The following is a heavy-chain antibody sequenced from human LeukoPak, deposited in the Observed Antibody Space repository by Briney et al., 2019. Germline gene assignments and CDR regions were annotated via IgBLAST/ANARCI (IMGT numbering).Heavy chain of an antibody. Sequence: ASVKVSCKASGYTFTFTSYFMHWVRQAPGQGLERMGIFNPSGGSTTYAQRFQDRVTMTSDTSTSTVYMELSSLRSEDTAVYYCARGLIGSYYNFDYWGQGTLVTVSS. CDR2: FNPSGGST. V-gene: IGHV1-46*01. D-gene: IGHD1-26*01. CDR1: GYTFTFTSYF. J-gene: IGHJ4*02. CDR3: ARGLIGSYYNFDY.